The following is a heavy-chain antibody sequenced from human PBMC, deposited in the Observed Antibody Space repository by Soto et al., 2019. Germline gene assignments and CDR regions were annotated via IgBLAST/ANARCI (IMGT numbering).Heavy chain of an antibody. CDR1: GYTFTSYG. Sequence: ASVKVSCKASGYTFTSYGISWVRQAPGQGLEWMGWISAYNGNTNYAQKLQGRVTMTTDTSTSTAYMELRSLRSDDTAVYYCARVEYYYDSSGYFDYWGQGTLVTVSS. J-gene: IGHJ4*02. CDR3: ARVEYYYDSSGYFDY. CDR2: ISAYNGNT. D-gene: IGHD3-22*01. V-gene: IGHV1-18*01.